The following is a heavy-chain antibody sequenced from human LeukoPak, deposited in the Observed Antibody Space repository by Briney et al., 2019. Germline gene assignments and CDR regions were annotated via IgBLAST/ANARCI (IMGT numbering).Heavy chain of an antibody. CDR2: IYYSGST. J-gene: IGHJ4*02. CDR3: ARRSNTIFGVAAYYFDY. Sequence: PSETLSLTCTVSGGSISSYYWSWIRQPPGKGLEWIGYIYYSGSTNYNPSLKSRVTISVDTSKNQFSLKLSSVTAADTAVYYCARRSNTIFGVAAYYFDYWGQGTLVTVSS. V-gene: IGHV4-59*08. D-gene: IGHD3-3*01. CDR1: GGSISSYY.